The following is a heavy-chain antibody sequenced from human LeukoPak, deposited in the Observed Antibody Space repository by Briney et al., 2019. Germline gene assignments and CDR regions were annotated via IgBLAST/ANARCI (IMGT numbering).Heavy chain of an antibody. J-gene: IGHJ4*02. CDR2: INHSGST. D-gene: IGHD1-26*01. V-gene: IGHV4-34*01. CDR1: GGSFSGYY. Sequence: SETLSLTCAVYGGSFSGYYWSWIRQPPGKGLEWIGEINHSGSTNYNPSLKSRVTISVDTSKNQFSLKLSSVTAADTAVYYCARGTPRYSGSHRARYYFDYWGQGTLVTVS. CDR3: ARGTPRYSGSHRARYYFDY.